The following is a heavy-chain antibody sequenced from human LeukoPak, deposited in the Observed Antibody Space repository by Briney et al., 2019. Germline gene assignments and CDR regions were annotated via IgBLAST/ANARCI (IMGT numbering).Heavy chain of an antibody. J-gene: IGHJ4*02. V-gene: IGHV3-48*03. CDR1: GFTFSSYE. CDR2: ISNSGSTI. D-gene: IGHD6-19*01. CDR3: ARGIAVAATYDY. Sequence: GGSPRLSCAASGFTFSSYEMNWVRQAPGKGLEWVSYISNSGSTIYYADSVKGRFTISRDNAKNSLYLQMNSLRAEDTAVYYCARGIAVAATYDYWGQGTLVTVSS.